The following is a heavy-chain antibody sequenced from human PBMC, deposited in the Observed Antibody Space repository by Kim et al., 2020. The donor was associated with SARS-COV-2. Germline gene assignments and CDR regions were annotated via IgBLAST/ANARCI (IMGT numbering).Heavy chain of an antibody. D-gene: IGHD3-10*01. V-gene: IGHV1-18*01. Sequence: YAQKLQGRVTMTTDTSTSTAYMELRSLRSDDTAVYYCARGLWFGELSFDYWGQGTLVTVSS. CDR3: ARGLWFGELSFDY. J-gene: IGHJ4*02.